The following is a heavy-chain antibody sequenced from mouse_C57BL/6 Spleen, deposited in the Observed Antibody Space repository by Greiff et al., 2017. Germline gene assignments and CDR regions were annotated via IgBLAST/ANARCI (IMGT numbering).Heavy chain of an antibody. V-gene: IGHV5-9-1*02. CDR2: ISSGGDYI. CDR3: TREGLLYYYAMDY. J-gene: IGHJ4*01. Sequence: EVNLVESGEGLVKPGGSLKLSCAASGFTFSSYAMSWVRQTPEKRLEWVAYISSGGDYIYYADTVKGRFTISRDNARNTLYLQMSSLKSEDTAMYYCTREGLLYYYAMDYWGQGTSVTVSS. D-gene: IGHD2-1*01. CDR1: GFTFSSYA.